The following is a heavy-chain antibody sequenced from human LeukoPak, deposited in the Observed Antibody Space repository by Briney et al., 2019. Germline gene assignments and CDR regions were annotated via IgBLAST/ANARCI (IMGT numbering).Heavy chain of an antibody. CDR2: ISDGGGST. J-gene: IGHJ4*01. V-gene: IGHV3-23*01. CDR1: GFTFSSYA. Sequence: GGSLRLTCAASGFTFSSYALSWVRQPPGKRLEWVSAISDGGGSTYYADSVMRRFTISRDNSKNTLYLQMNSLRAEDTAVYYCAKVRGPFGVDRPFAYW. CDR3: AKVRGPFGVDRPFAY. D-gene: IGHD3-3*01.